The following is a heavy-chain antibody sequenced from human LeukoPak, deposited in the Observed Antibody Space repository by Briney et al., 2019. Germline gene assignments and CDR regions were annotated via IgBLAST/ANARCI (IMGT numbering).Heavy chain of an antibody. J-gene: IGHJ6*02. Sequence: GGSLRLSCAASGFTFSSYAMSWVRQAPGKGLEWVSAISGSGGSTYYADSVKGRFTISRDNSKNSLYLQMNSLRAEDTAVYYCARDKVVVVAATMYYYYYYGMDVWGQGTTVTVSS. V-gene: IGHV3-23*01. CDR1: GFTFSSYA. CDR2: ISGSGGST. CDR3: ARDKVVVVAATMYYYYYYGMDV. D-gene: IGHD2-15*01.